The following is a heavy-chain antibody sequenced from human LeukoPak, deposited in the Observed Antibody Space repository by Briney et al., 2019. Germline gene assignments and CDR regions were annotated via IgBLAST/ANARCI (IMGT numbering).Heavy chain of an antibody. CDR1: GYTFTSYG. J-gene: IGHJ4*02. D-gene: IGHD3-22*01. CDR3: ARDQYYYDSSGYYY. V-gene: IGHV1-18*01. CDR2: ISAYNGNT. Sequence: ASVKVSCKASGYTFTSYGISWVRQAPGQGLEWMGWISAYNGNTNYAQKLQGRVTMTTDTSTSTAYMELRSLRADDTAVYYCARDQYYYDSSGYYYWGQGTLVTVSS.